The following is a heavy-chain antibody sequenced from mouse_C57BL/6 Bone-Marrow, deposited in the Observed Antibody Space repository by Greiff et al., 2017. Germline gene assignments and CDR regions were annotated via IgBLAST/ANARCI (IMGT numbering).Heavy chain of an antibody. CDR2: INPYNGGT. J-gene: IGHJ1*03. Sequence: EVQLQQSGPVLVKPGASVKMSCKASGYTFTDYYMNWVKQSHGKSLEWIGVINPYNGGTSYNQKFKGKATLTVDKSSSTAYMELNSLTSEDSAVYYCARCPYYYGSRKWYFDVWGTGTTVTVSS. CDR3: ARCPYYYGSRKWYFDV. D-gene: IGHD1-1*01. CDR1: GYTFTDYY. V-gene: IGHV1-19*01.